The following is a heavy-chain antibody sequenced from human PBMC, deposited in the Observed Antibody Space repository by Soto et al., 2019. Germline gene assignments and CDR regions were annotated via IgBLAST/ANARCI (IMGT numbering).Heavy chain of an antibody. J-gene: IGHJ6*02. CDR2: ISGSGGNA. CDR3: AKDGASGSYPPYYYFGMDV. D-gene: IGHD1-26*01. V-gene: IGHV3-23*01. CDR1: GFTFSSYA. Sequence: EVQLLESGGGLVQPGGSLGLSCAASGFTFSSYAMSWVRQAPGKGREWVSSISGSGGNAYYADSVKGRFSISRDNSKNTLRLQMNSLRADDTAVYYCAKDGASGSYPPYYYFGMDVWGQGTTVTVSS.